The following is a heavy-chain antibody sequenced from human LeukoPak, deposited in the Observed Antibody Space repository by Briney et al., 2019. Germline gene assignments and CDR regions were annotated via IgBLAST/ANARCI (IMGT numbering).Heavy chain of an antibody. D-gene: IGHD3-22*01. J-gene: IGHJ3*02. CDR2: MNPNSGNT. Sequence: ASVKVSCKASGYTFTSYDINWVRQATGQGLEWMGWMNPNSGNTGYAQKFQGRVTMIRNTSISTAYMELSSLRSEDTAVYYCARDYYDSSGQALSGAFDIWGQGTMVTVSS. CDR3: ARDYYDSSGQALSGAFDI. CDR1: GYTFTSYD. V-gene: IGHV1-8*01.